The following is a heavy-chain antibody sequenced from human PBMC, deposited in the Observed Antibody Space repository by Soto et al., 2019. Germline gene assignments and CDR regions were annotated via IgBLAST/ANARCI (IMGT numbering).Heavy chain of an antibody. D-gene: IGHD3-3*01. V-gene: IGHV3-30-3*01. J-gene: IGHJ4*02. CDR3: ARDGRERFLEWLIDY. CDR1: GFTFSSYA. CDR2: ISYDGSNK. Sequence: PGGSLRLSCAASGFTFSSYAMHWVRQAPGKGLEWVAVISYDGSNKYYADSVKGRFTISRDDSKNTLYLQMNSLRAEDTAVYYCARDGRERFLEWLIDYWGQGTLVTVSS.